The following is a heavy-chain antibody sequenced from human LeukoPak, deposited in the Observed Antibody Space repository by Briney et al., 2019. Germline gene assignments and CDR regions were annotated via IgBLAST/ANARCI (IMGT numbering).Heavy chain of an antibody. J-gene: IGHJ4*02. CDR2: ISSSGTTI. Sequence: SGGSLRLSCAASGFTFSSYEMNWVRQAPGKGLEWVSYISSSGTTIYYADSVKGRFTISRDNAKNSLYLQMNSLRAEDTAVYYCARVAQLWFGNDYWGQGTLVTVSS. V-gene: IGHV3-48*03. CDR3: ARVAQLWFGNDY. CDR1: GFTFSSYE. D-gene: IGHD5-18*01.